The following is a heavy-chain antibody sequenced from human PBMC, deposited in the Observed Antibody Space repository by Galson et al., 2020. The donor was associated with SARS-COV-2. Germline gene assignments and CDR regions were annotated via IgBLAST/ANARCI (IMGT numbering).Heavy chain of an antibody. D-gene: IGHD5-18*01. CDR2: VPYRGLT. CDR1: GGSISSNAYY. J-gene: IGHJ4*02. CDR3: ARQISGGYSYGYQYYFDY. Sequence: SETLSLTCTVSGGSISSNAYYWGWVRQSPGQGLEWIGSVPYRGLTYNNPSLNSRVTISVDTSNNQFSLRLTSVTAADTAVYFCARQISGGYSYGYQYYFDYWGQGTLVSVSS. V-gene: IGHV4-39*01.